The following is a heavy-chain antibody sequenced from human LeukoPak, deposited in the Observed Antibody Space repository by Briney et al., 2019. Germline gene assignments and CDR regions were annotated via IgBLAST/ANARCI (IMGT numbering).Heavy chain of an antibody. CDR3: AKDKPDKVRGVSLDYYFDY. V-gene: IGHV3-30*18. Sequence: GGSQRLSCAASRFTFSIYGMHWVRHAPGKGLEWVADITYDGRNKFYADSVKGRFTISRDNSKNTLYLHMNSLRAEDKAVYYCAKDKPDKVRGVSLDYYFDYWGQGTLVTVSS. CDR2: ITYDGRNK. D-gene: IGHD3-10*01. CDR1: RFTFSIYG. J-gene: IGHJ4*02.